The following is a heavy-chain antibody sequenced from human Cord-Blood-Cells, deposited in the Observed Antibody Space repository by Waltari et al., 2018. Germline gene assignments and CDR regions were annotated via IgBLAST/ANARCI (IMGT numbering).Heavy chain of an antibody. Sequence: QVQLQESGPGLVKPSETLSLTCTVYGYSISSGYYWGWNRQPPGKGLEWIGSIYHSGSTYYNPSLKSRVTISVDTSKNQFSLKLSSVTAADTVVYYCARQRGSSSYYYYGMDVWGQGTTVTVSS. CDR1: GYSISSGYY. J-gene: IGHJ6*02. V-gene: IGHV4-38-2*02. D-gene: IGHD6-6*01. CDR2: IYHSGST. CDR3: ARQRGSSSYYYYGMDV.